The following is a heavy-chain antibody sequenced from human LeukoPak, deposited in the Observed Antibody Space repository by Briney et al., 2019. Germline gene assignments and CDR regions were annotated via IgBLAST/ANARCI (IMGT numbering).Heavy chain of an antibody. D-gene: IGHD6-19*01. V-gene: IGHV3-30*18. Sequence: GGSLRLSCAASGFTFSSYAMTWVRQAPGKGLEWVAVISYDGSNKYYADSVKGRFTISRDNSKNTLYLQMNSLRAEDTAVYYCAKSWYSSGWGPYFDLWGRGTLVTVSS. CDR1: GFTFSSYA. CDR2: ISYDGSNK. CDR3: AKSWYSSGWGPYFDL. J-gene: IGHJ2*01.